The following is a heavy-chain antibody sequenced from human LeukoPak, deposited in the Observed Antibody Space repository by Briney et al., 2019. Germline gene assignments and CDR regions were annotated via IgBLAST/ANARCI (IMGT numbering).Heavy chain of an antibody. V-gene: IGHV4-30-4*01. CDR2: IYYSGSA. D-gene: IGHD3-22*01. J-gene: IGHJ4*02. Sequence: SETLSLTCAVYGGSISIGGYYWSWIRQPPGKGLEWIGYIYYSGSAYYDPSLKSRVTISVDTSKNQFSLKLSSVTAADTAVYYCARGDENYYDSSGYLDYWGQGTLVTVSS. CDR3: ARGDENYYDSSGYLDY. CDR1: GGSISIGGYY.